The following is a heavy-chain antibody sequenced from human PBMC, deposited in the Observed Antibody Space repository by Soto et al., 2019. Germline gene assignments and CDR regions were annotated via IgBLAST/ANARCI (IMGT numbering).Heavy chain of an antibody. D-gene: IGHD1-7*01. CDR2: ISYSGHT. Sequence: QVRLQESGPGLVKPSENLSLTCTVSGGSITSITNHYCSWIRQPPGKGLEWIGYISYSGHTSYNPSLKSRVILSVDTSRNQVSLNLASVTAADTAVYYCATQGFGTLHGLVDVWGQGTTVTVSS. J-gene: IGHJ6*02. V-gene: IGHV4-59*08. CDR3: ATQGFGTLHGLVDV. CDR1: GGSITSITNHY.